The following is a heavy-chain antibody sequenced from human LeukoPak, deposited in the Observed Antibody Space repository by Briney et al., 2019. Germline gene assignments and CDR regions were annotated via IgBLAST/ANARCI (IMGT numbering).Heavy chain of an antibody. J-gene: IGHJ4*02. V-gene: IGHV3-64*01. D-gene: IGHD2-15*01. CDR2: ISSNGGST. CDR1: GFTFSSYV. CDR3: ATTLGYCSGGSCFVTYFDY. Sequence: GGSLRLSCAASGFTFSSYVMHWVRQAPGKGLEYVSAISSNGGSTYYANSVKGRFTISRDNSENTLYLQMGSLRPEDMAVYYCATTLGYCSGGSCFVTYFDYWGQGTLVTVSS.